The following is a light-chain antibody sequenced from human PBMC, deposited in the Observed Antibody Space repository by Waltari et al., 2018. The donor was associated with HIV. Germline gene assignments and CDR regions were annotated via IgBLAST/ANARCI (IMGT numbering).Light chain of an antibody. Sequence: QSALTQPPSVSGSPGQSVSISCTGSSSDVGSYNRVSWYQQPPGTAPKLIIYEVNNRPSGVPDRFSGSQSGNTASLTISGFQAEDEADYYCSLYTGTTNVLFGGGTKLTVL. CDR1: SSDVGSYNR. V-gene: IGLV2-18*01. CDR2: EVN. CDR3: SLYTGTTNVL. J-gene: IGLJ2*01.